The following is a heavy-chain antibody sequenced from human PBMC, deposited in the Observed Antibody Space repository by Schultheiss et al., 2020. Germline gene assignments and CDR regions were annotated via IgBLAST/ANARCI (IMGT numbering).Heavy chain of an antibody. Sequence: SGPTLVKPTQTLTLTCTFSGFSLSTSGMCVSWIRQPPGKALEWLARIDWDDDKRYSPSLKSRLTITKDTSKNQVVLTMTNMEPVDTATYYCAHMVPYSRSFDYWGQGTLVTVSS. CDR2: IDWDDDK. CDR1: GFSLSTSGMC. J-gene: IGHJ4*02. D-gene: IGHD6-13*01. CDR3: AHMVPYSRSFDY. V-gene: IGHV2-5*08.